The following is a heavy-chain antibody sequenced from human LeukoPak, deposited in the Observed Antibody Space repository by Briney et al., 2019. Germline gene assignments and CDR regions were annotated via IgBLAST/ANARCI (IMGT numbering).Heavy chain of an antibody. J-gene: IGHJ4*02. CDR2: IYHSGST. CDR1: GGSISSGGYS. V-gene: IGHV4-30-2*01. Sequence: SETLSLTCAVSGGSISSGGYSWSWIRQPPGKGLEWIGYIYHSGSTNYNPSLKSRVTISVDTSKNQFSLKLSSVTAADTAVYYCARRTHYYYDSSGYSYWGQGTLVTVSS. D-gene: IGHD3-22*01. CDR3: ARRTHYYYDSSGYSY.